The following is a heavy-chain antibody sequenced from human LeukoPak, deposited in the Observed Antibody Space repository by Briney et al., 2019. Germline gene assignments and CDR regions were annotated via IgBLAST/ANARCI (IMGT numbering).Heavy chain of an antibody. CDR1: GYTLTELS. D-gene: IGHD6-13*01. CDR2: FDPEDGET. J-gene: IGHJ4*02. CDR3: ATMYSSSYLFDY. Sequence: GASVKVSCKVSGYTLTELSMHWVRQAPGKGLEWMGGFDPEDGETIYAQKFQGRVTMTEDTSTDTAYMELSSLRSEDTAVYYCATMYSSSYLFDYWGQGTLVTVSS. V-gene: IGHV1-24*01.